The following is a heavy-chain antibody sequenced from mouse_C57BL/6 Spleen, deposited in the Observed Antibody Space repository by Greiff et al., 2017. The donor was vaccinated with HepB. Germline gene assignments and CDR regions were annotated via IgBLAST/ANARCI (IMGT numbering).Heavy chain of an antibody. V-gene: IGHV1-74*01. J-gene: IGHJ4*01. CDR1: GYTFTSYW. D-gene: IGHD1-1*01. CDR3: AKAYGSSYDGAMDY. Sequence: QVHVKQPGAELVKPGASVKVSCKASGYTFTSYWMHWVKQRPGQGLEWIGRIHPSDSDTNYNQKFKGKATLTVDKSSSTAYMQLSSLTSEDSAVYYCAKAYGSSYDGAMDYWGQGTSVTVSS. CDR2: IHPSDSDT.